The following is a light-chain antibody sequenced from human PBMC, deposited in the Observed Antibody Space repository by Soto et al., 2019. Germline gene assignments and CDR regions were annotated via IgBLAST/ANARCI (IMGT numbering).Light chain of an antibody. Sequence: EIVLTQSPATLSLSPGERATLSCRASQSVSSYLAWYQQKPGQAPRLLIYDATNRATGILDRFSGSGSGTDFTLTISSLEPEDFAVYYCQQRSNWPLTFGGGTKVDIK. CDR3: QQRSNWPLT. J-gene: IGKJ4*01. V-gene: IGKV3-11*01. CDR1: QSVSSY. CDR2: DAT.